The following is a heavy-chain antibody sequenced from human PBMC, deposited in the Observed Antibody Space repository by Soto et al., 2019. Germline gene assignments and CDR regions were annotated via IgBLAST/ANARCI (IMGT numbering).Heavy chain of an antibody. CDR3: ARGRSYDFWSGYHSNGPYYYYAMDV. CDR2: IIPIFGTA. J-gene: IGHJ6*02. V-gene: IGHV1-69*13. CDR1: GGTFSSYA. Sequence: SVKVSCKASGGTFSSYAISWVRQAPGQGLEWMGGIIPIFGTANYAQKFQGRVTITADESTSTAYMELSSLRSEDTAVYYCARGRSYDFWSGYHSNGPYYYYAMDVWGQATTVTVSS. D-gene: IGHD3-3*01.